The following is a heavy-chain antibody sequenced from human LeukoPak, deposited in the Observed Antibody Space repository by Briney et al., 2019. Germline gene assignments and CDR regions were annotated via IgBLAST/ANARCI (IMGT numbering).Heavy chain of an antibody. D-gene: IGHD2-2*01. Sequence: ASVKVSCKASGYTFTSYYMHWVRQAPGQGREWMGIINPSGGSTSYAQKFQGRVTMTRDTSTSTVYMELTGLRSEDTAVYYCARDGVVPAARSFDYWGQGTLVTVSS. V-gene: IGHV1-46*01. CDR1: GYTFTSYY. J-gene: IGHJ4*02. CDR2: INPSGGST. CDR3: ARDGVVPAARSFDY.